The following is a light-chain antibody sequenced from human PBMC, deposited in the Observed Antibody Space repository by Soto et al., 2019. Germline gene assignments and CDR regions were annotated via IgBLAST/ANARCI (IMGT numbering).Light chain of an antibody. CDR1: QSVSSK. V-gene: IGKV3-15*01. CDR3: HQYNHWLTWT. Sequence: EIVMTQFPATLSLSPGQIATLCFRASQSVSSKLAWYQQRPGQAPRLLIYSASTRATGIPARFSGSGSGTEFTLTISSLQSEDFAVYYCHQYNHWLTWTFGQGTKVDIK. CDR2: SAS. J-gene: IGKJ1*01.